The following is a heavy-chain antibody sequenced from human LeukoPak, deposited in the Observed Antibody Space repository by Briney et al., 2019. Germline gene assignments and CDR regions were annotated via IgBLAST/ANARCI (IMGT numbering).Heavy chain of an antibody. CDR3: ARGGPYYDILTGYYPDNWFDP. CDR1: GGSFSGYY. CDR2: INHSGST. J-gene: IGHJ5*02. V-gene: IGHV4-34*01. D-gene: IGHD3-9*01. Sequence: SETLSLTCAVYGGSFSGYYWSWIRQPPGKGLEWIGEINHSGSTNYNPSLKSRVTISVDTSKNQFSLKLGSVTAADTAVYYCARGGPYYDILTGYYPDNWFDPWGQGTLVTVSS.